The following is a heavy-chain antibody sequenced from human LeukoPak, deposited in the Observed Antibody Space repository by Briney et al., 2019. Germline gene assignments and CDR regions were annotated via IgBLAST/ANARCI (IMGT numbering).Heavy chain of an antibody. CDR2: IKQDGSEK. CDR3: ARTLYYYDSSGYGGIGY. D-gene: IGHD3-22*01. CDR1: GFTFSSYW. V-gene: IGHV3-7*01. J-gene: IGHJ4*02. Sequence: QPGGSLRLSCAASGFTFSSYWMSWVRQAPGKGLEWVANIKQDGSEKYYADSVKGRFTISRDNAKNSLYLQMNSLRAEDTAVYYCARTLYYYDSSGYGGIGYWGQGTLVTVSS.